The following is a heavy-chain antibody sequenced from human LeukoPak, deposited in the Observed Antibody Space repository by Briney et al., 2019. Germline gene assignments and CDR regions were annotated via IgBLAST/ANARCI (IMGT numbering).Heavy chain of an antibody. J-gene: IGHJ4*02. CDR1: GFTFTSYS. CDR2: ISGGGGST. D-gene: IGHD4-17*01. CDR3: AKDLSPMTTVTTWFDY. Sequence: PGGSLRLSCAASGFTFTSYSMNWVRQAPGKGLEWVSTISGGGGSTYYADSMKGRFTISRDNSKNTLYLQVNSLRAEDTAVYNCAKDLSPMTTVTTWFDYWGQGTLVTVSS. V-gene: IGHV3-23*01.